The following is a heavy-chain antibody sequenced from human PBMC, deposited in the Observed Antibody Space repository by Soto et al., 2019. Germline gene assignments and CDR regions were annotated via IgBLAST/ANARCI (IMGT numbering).Heavy chain of an antibody. CDR1: GFSFSAYR. Sequence: LRLSCAASGFSFSAYRMNWVRQAPGKGLEWVSYISGSSNSMYYGDSVKGRFTISRDNAQNALFLQMNSLTDEDTAVYYCARDWTYCSGGTCYYGMDVWGQGTTVTVSS. CDR3: ARDWTYCSGGTCYYGMDV. V-gene: IGHV3-48*02. J-gene: IGHJ6*02. D-gene: IGHD2-15*01. CDR2: ISGSSNSM.